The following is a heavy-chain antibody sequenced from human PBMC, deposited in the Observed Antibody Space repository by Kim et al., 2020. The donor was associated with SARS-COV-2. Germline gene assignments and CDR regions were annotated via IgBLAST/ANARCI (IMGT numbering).Heavy chain of an antibody. D-gene: IGHD4-17*01. CDR3: ARSTVTYDY. J-gene: IGHJ4*02. CDR2: ITI. Sequence: ITIYYADSVKGRFTISRDNAKNSLYRQMNSLRAEDTAVYYCARSTVTYDYWGRGTLVTVSS. V-gene: IGHV3-48*03.